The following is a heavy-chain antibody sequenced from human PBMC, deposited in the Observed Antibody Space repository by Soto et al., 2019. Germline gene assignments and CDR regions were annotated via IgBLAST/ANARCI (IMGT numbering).Heavy chain of an antibody. CDR3: ARDVKDQLLWFGELLYAWFDP. Sequence: QVQLVQSGAEVKKPGASVKVSCKASGYTFTSYGISWVRQAPGQGLEWMGWISAYNGNTNYAQKLQGRVTMTTDTSTSTAYMELRSLRSDDTAVYYCARDVKDQLLWFGELLYAWFDPWGQGTLVTVSS. D-gene: IGHD3-10*01. CDR1: GYTFTSYG. J-gene: IGHJ5*02. V-gene: IGHV1-18*01. CDR2: ISAYNGNT.